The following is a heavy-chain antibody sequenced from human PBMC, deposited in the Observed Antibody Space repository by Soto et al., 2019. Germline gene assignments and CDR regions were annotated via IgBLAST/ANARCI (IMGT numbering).Heavy chain of an antibody. J-gene: IGHJ5*02. CDR3: GRKSCNGYDES. CDR2: TYYSDST. D-gene: IGHD5-18*01. V-gene: IGHV4-31*03. CDR1: GDSLNTGDYY. Sequence: QVQLQESGPGLVKPSQTLSLTCIVSGDSLNTGDYYWTWFRQHPGKGLEFIGNTYYSDSTYYNPTLKSRVARSEDRSKNQFHLKLSSVTAADTALYYCGRKSCNGYDESWGQGTLVSVSS.